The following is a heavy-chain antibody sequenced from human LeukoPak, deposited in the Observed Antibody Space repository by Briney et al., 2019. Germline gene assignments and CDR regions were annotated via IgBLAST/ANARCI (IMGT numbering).Heavy chain of an antibody. D-gene: IGHD2-2*01. CDR3: AKDQYCTSTSCYVGY. CDR1: GFTVSTNY. Sequence: GGSLRLSCAASGFTVSTNYMSWARQAPGKGLEWVSGISGSGGSTFYADSVRGRFSISRDNSKNTLYLQMNSLRAEDTAVYYCAKDQYCTSTSCYVGYWGQGTLVTVSS. V-gene: IGHV3-23*01. CDR2: ISGSGGST. J-gene: IGHJ4*02.